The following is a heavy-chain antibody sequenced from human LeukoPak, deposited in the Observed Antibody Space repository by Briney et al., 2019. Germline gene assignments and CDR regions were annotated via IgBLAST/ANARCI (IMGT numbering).Heavy chain of an antibody. CDR1: RVTFRAYS. D-gene: IGHD3-10*01. CDR2: ISRSSTYI. Sequence: GGSLRLSPATSRVTFRAYSMTSVGAALGSRVDWVSSISRSSTYIHYGDSLKGRFTISRDDAKNSLYLQMNSLRAEDTAVYYCARDHNYYDSGRGFDPWGQGTLVTVSS. V-gene: IGHV3-21*01. CDR3: ARDHNYYDSGRGFDP. J-gene: IGHJ5*02.